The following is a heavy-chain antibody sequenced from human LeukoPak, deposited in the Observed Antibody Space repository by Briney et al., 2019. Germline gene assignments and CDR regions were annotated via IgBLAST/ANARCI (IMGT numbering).Heavy chain of an antibody. Sequence: PSETLSLTCTVSGASISNYYWSWIRQPPEKGLEWIGRIHFSGNTDFNPSLKSRVTMSVDMSKNQFSLNLSSVTAADTAVYYCARGGSGWHYFDYWGQGTLVTVSS. CDR1: GASISNYY. D-gene: IGHD6-19*01. CDR3: ARGGSGWHYFDY. J-gene: IGHJ4*02. CDR2: IHFSGNT. V-gene: IGHV4-4*07.